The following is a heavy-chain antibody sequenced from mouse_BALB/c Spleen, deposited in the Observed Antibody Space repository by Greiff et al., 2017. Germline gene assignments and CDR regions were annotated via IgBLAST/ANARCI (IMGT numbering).Heavy chain of an antibody. CDR1: GFTFSSFG. CDR2: ISSGSSTI. D-gene: IGHD2-4*01. Sequence: EVKVVESGGGLVQPGGSRKLSCAASGFTFSSFGMHWVRQAPEKGLEWVAYISSGSSTIYYADTVKGRFTISRDNPKNTLFLQMTSLRSEDTAMYYCARSNYGYAMDYWGQGTSVTVSS. V-gene: IGHV5-17*02. CDR3: ARSNYGYAMDY. J-gene: IGHJ4*01.